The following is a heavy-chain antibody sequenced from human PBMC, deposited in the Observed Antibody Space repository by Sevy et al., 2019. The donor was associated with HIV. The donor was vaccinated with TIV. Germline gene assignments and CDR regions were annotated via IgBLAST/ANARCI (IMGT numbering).Heavy chain of an antibody. V-gene: IGHV3-23*01. CDR1: GFTFSSYA. CDR3: AKDLGSSFSPDAFDI. J-gene: IGHJ3*02. D-gene: IGHD6-6*01. CDR2: ISGSGGST. Sequence: WGSLRLSCAASGFTFSSYAMSWVRQAPGKGLEWVSAISGSGGSTYYADSVKGRFTISRDNSKNTLYLQMNSLRAEDTAVYYCAKDLGSSFSPDAFDIWGQGTMVTVSS.